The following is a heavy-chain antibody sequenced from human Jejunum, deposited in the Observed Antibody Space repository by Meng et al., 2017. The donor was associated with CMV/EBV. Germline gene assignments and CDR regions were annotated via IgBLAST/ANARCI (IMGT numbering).Heavy chain of an antibody. CDR3: ATHWRGTGSNCLDY. CDR1: GFTFSTYW. D-gene: IGHD4-11*01. CDR2: INQGGSEK. Sequence: ASGFTFSTYWVSWVRQAPGEGLEWVANINQGGSEKNYVDSVKGRFTISRDNAKNSLFLQMNSLGAEDTAVYYCATHWRGTGSNCLDYWGQGTLVTVS. V-gene: IGHV3-7*01. J-gene: IGHJ4*02.